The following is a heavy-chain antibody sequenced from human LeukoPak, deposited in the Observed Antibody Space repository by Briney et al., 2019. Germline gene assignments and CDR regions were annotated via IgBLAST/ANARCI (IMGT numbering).Heavy chain of an antibody. CDR3: ARGATYYYDGSGYRDAFDI. D-gene: IGHD3-22*01. J-gene: IGHJ3*02. V-gene: IGHV1-46*01. Sequence: ASVKVSCKASGYTFTSYYMHWVRQAPGQGLEWMGIINPSGGSTSYAQKFQGRVTMTRDTSTSTVYMELSSLRSEDTAVYYCARGATYYYDGSGYRDAFDIWGQGTMVTVSS. CDR2: INPSGGST. CDR1: GYTFTSYY.